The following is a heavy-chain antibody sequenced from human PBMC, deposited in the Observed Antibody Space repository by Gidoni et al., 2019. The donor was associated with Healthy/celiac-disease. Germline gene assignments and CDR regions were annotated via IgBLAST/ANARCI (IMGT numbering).Heavy chain of an antibody. D-gene: IGHD6-25*01. CDR3: ARGRRGIIPDY. J-gene: IGHJ4*02. CDR1: GGSISSYY. Sequence: QVQLQESGPGLVTPSETLSLTCTVSGGSISSYYWSWIRQPPGKGLEWIGYIYYSGSTNYNPSLKSRVTISVDTSKNQFSLKLSSVTAADTAVYYCARGRRGIIPDYWGQGTLVTVSS. V-gene: IGHV4-59*01. CDR2: IYYSGST.